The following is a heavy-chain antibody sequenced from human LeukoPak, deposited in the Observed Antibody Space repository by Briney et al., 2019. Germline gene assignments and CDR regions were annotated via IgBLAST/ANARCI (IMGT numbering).Heavy chain of an antibody. CDR3: ARGAVDTAIDT. Sequence: SETLSLTCTVSGGFISSFYCSWIPQPPGKGLEWIGYVYYSGTTNYNPSLKSRVTISSDTSKNQFSLRLSSVTAADTAVYYCARGAVDTAIDTWGQGALVTVSS. J-gene: IGHJ4*02. CDR1: GGFISSFY. CDR2: VYYSGTT. D-gene: IGHD5-18*01. V-gene: IGHV4-59*08.